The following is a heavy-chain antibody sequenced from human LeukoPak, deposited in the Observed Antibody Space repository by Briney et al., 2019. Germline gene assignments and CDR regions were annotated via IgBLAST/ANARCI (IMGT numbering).Heavy chain of an antibody. J-gene: IGHJ4*02. D-gene: IGHD5-12*01. CDR1: GYSISSGYD. V-gene: IGHV4-38-2*02. CDR2: IYHSGST. CDR3: AREGVGYSDYDFPDFYY. Sequence: PSETLSLTCAGSGYSISSGYDWGWIRQPPGKGLEWIGSIYHSGSTYYNPSLKSRVTISVDTSKNQFSLKLSFVTAADSAMYYCAREGVGYSDYDFPDFYYWGQGTLVTVSS.